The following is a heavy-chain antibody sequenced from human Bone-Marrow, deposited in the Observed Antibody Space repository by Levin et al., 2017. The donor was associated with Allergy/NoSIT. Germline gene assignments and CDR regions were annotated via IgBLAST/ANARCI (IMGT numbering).Heavy chain of an antibody. CDR3: AREVEYYDSSGFSFYYIDY. CDR1: GGSFSNYA. D-gene: IGHD3-22*01. Sequence: ASVKVSCKASGGSFSNYALNWVRQAPGQGLEWMGRIIPIVDTSNAAQNFQGRLTLSADKSTNTAFMELSSLRSEDTALYYCAREVEYYDSSGFSFYYIDYWGQGTLVTVSS. V-gene: IGHV1-69*04. CDR2: IIPIVDTS. J-gene: IGHJ4*02.